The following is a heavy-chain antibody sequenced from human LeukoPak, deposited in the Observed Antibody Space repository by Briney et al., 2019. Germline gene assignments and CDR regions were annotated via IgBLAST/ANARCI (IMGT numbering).Heavy chain of an antibody. V-gene: IGHV3-23*01. CDR3: AKDPAPIYDILTGYPDY. CDR1: GFTFSSCT. D-gene: IGHD3-9*01. CDR2: ISGSGVTT. J-gene: IGHJ4*02. Sequence: TGGSLRLSCVASGFTFSSCTMNWVRQAPGKGLEWVSAISGSGVTTYYADSVKDRFTISRDNSKNTLYLQMNSLRAEDTAVYYCAKDPAPIYDILTGYPDYWGQGTLVTVSS.